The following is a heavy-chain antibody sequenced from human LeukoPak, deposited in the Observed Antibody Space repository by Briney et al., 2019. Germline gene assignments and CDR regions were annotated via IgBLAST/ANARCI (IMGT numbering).Heavy chain of an antibody. CDR2: INPSGGST. Sequence: AASVKVSCKASGYTFTSYYMHWVRQAPGQGLEWMGIINPSGGSTSYAQKFQGRVTMTRDTSTSTVYMELSNLRSEDTAVYYCAREAQQLVHDYWGQGTLVTVSS. V-gene: IGHV1-46*01. D-gene: IGHD6-13*01. J-gene: IGHJ4*02. CDR3: AREAQQLVHDY. CDR1: GYTFTSYY.